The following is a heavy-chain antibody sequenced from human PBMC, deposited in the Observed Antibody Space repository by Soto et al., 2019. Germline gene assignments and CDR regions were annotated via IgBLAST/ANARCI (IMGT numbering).Heavy chain of an antibody. CDR1: SGSISSSNW. D-gene: IGHD1-1*01. V-gene: IGHV4-4*02. J-gene: IGHJ6*03. CDR2: IYHSGST. CDR3: ARGAIRVPYNGYYYMDF. Sequence: QVQLQESGPGLVKPSGTLSLTCAVSSGSISSSNWWSWVRQPPGKGLVGIGEIYHSGSTNYHPSLNSRVTITVAKSKSQFCLKLSSVTAADTAVYYCARGAIRVPYNGYYYMDFWGKGTTVTVSS.